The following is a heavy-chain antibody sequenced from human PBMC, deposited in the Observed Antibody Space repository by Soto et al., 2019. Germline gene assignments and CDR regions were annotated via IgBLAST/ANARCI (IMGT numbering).Heavy chain of an antibody. CDR3: ARDFYDSVGYTWFDS. CDR2: IHNSGTS. D-gene: IGHD3-22*01. J-gene: IGHJ5*01. CDR1: GDTSTSYY. Sequence: KPSETLSLTCTVSGDTSTSYYWGWIRQAPGKGLEWIGHIHNSGTSTHNPSLNGRVTISIDMSKKQFSLKLTSLTSADTAVYYCARDFYDSVGYTWFDSWSQGTLVTVPS. V-gene: IGHV4-59*01.